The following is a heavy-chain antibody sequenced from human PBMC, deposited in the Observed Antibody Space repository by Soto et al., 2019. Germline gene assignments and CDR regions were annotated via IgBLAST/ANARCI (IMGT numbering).Heavy chain of an antibody. J-gene: IGHJ6*02. D-gene: IGHD6-6*01. V-gene: IGHV4-30-4*01. Sequence: SETLSLTCTVSGGSISSGDYYWSWIRQPPGKGLEWIGNIYDSGSTSYNPSLKSRVTMSVDTSKNQFSLRLTSVTAADTAVYFCARGSSSYYDYGMDVWGQGTTVTVSS. CDR3: ARGSSSYYDYGMDV. CDR1: GGSISSGDYY. CDR2: IYDSGST.